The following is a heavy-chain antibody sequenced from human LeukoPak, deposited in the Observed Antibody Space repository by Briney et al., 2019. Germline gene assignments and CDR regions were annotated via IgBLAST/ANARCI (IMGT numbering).Heavy chain of an antibody. J-gene: IGHJ4*02. CDR2: ISHSGST. D-gene: IGHD1-20*01. Sequence: QTSETLSLTCTVSEGSISSNSYYWGWIRQPPGKGLEWIGEISHSGSTNYSPSLKSRVTISVDTSKNLFSLKLTSVTAADTGLFYCARHRKPTNWNERAVDYWGQGTLVTVSS. CDR3: ARHRKPTNWNERAVDY. V-gene: IGHV4-39*01. CDR1: EGSISSNSYY.